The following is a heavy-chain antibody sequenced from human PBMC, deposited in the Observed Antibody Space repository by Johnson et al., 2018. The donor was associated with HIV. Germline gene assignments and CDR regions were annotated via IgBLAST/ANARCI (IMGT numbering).Heavy chain of an antibody. J-gene: IGHJ3*01. CDR2: VSYDGSKK. D-gene: IGHD1-14*01. Sequence: QVQLVESGGGVVQPGRSLRLSCVASGFTFSSYGMHWVRQAPGKGLEWVAIVSYDGSKKYYADSVKGRFTISRDNSKNTLYLQMNSLTAGDTAVYYCVREHRADESFDLWGQGTMVTVSS. CDR1: GFTFSSYG. CDR3: VREHRADESFDL. V-gene: IGHV3-30*03.